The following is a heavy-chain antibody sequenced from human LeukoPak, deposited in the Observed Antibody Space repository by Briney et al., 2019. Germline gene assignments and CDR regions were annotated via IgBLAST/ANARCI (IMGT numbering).Heavy chain of an antibody. CDR1: GIAFSDFT. CDR3: ARTGIMGGTQYFDD. J-gene: IGHJ4*02. Sequence: GGSLRLSCAASGIAFSDFTMNWVRQAPGKGLEWVSSISGTSTFIYYADSVKGRFTISRDNAKNSLFLQMNSLRAEDTAVYYCARTGIMGGTQYFDDWGQGTLVTVSS. D-gene: IGHD1-26*01. V-gene: IGHV3-21*06. CDR2: ISGTSTFI.